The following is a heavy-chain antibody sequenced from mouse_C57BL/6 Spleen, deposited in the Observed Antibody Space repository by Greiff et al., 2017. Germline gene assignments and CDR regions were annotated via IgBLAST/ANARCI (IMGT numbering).Heavy chain of an antibody. J-gene: IGHJ4*01. V-gene: IGHV5-16*01. D-gene: IGHD2-1*01. CDR2: INYDGSST. CDR1: GFTFSDYY. CDR3: ARAPYGNYAMDY. Sequence: EVHLVESEGGLVQPGSSMKLSCTASGFTFSDYYMAWVRQVPEKGLEWVANINYDGSSTYYLDSLKSRFIISRDNAKNILYLQMSSLKSEDTATYYCARAPYGNYAMDYWGQGTSVTVSS.